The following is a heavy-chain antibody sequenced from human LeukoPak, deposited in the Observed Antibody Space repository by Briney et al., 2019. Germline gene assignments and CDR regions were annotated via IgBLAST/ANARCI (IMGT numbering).Heavy chain of an antibody. J-gene: IGHJ4*02. CDR2: IYYSGST. Sequence: SETLSLTCTVSGGSISSYYWSWIRQPPGKGLEWIGYIYYSGSTIYNPSLKSRVTISVDTSKNQFSLKLSSVTAADTAVYYCARQNSGSYYGLDYWGQGTLVTVSS. CDR3: ARQNSGSYYGLDY. CDR1: GGSISSYY. D-gene: IGHD1-26*01. V-gene: IGHV4-59*08.